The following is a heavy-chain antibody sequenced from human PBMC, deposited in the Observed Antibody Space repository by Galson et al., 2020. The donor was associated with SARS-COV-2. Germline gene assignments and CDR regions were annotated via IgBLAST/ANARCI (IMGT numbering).Heavy chain of an antibody. J-gene: IGHJ5*02. CDR2: IYPGDSHT. CDR1: GYSFTSYW. Sequence: GESLKISCKGSGYSFTSYWIGWVRQMPGKGLEWMGIIYPGDSHTRYSPSFQGQVTISADKSISTAYLQWSSLKASDTAMYYCARPHSSSSGWFDPWGQGTLVTVSS. CDR3: ARPHSSSSGWFDP. D-gene: IGHD6-6*01. V-gene: IGHV5-51*01.